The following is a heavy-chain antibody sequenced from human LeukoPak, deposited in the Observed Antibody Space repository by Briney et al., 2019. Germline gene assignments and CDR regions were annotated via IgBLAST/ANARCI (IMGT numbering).Heavy chain of an antibody. CDR3: ARDRGYNSVDY. J-gene: IGHJ4*02. D-gene: IGHD6-25*01. V-gene: IGHV3-7*01. CDR1: GFTFSRSL. Sequence: GGSLRLSCAASGFTFSRSLMSWVRQAPGKGLEWVANIKEDGSQRNYVDSVKGRFTISRDNAMNSVFLQMISLRAEDTAVYYCARDRGYNSVDYWGQGTLVTVSS. CDR2: IKEDGSQR.